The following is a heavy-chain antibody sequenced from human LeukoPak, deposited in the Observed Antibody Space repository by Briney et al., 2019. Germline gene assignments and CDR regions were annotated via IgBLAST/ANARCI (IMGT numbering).Heavy chain of an antibody. D-gene: IGHD6-19*01. CDR2: ISGSGGST. CDR3: AKDQGKQWLVDYFDY. Sequence: GGSLRLSCAASGFTFSSYAMSWVRQAPGKGLEWVSAISGSGGSTYYADSVKGRFTISRDNSKNTLYLQMNSLRAEDTAVYYCAKDQGKQWLVDYFDYWGRGTLVTVSS. V-gene: IGHV3-23*01. J-gene: IGHJ4*02. CDR1: GFTFSSYA.